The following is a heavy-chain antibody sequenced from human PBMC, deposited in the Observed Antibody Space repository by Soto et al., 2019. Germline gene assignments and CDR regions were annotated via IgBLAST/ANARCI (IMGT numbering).Heavy chain of an antibody. D-gene: IGHD3-3*01. J-gene: IGHJ6*02. CDR3: ARDMLFGQYYYYYGMDV. CDR2: INAGNGNT. Sequence: QVQLVQSGAEEKKPGASVKVSCKASGYTFTSYAMHWVRQAPGQRLEWMGWINAGNGNTKYSQKFQGRVTITRDTSASTAYVELSSLRSEDTAVYYCARDMLFGQYYYYYGMDVWGQGTTVTVSS. V-gene: IGHV1-3*05. CDR1: GYTFTSYA.